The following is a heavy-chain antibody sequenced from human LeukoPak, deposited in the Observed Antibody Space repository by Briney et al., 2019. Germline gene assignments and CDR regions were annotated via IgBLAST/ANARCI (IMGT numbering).Heavy chain of an antibody. CDR2: ISDSGGST. CDR3: AKGYRDSSGAYYYMDV. D-gene: IGHD3-22*01. CDR1: GFTFSRYA. V-gene: IGHV3-23*01. Sequence: PGESLRLSCAASGFTFSRYAMSWVRRAPGKGLEWVSAISDSGGSTNYADSAKGRFTISRDNSKNTLYLQMNSLRAEDTAIYYCAKGYRDSSGAYYYMDVWGKGTTVTVSS. J-gene: IGHJ6*03.